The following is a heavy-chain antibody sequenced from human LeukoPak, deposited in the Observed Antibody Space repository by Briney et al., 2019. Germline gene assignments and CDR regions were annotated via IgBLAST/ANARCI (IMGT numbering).Heavy chain of an antibody. V-gene: IGHV3-23*01. D-gene: IGHD6-19*01. J-gene: IGHJ4*02. Sequence: GGSLRLSCAASGFTFSSYGMSWVRQAPGKGLEWVSAISGSGGSTYYADSVKGRFTISRDNSKNTLYLQMNSLRAEDTAVYYCAKDGTRSGWFYRGPTYFDYWGQGTLVTVSS. CDR1: GFTFSSYG. CDR2: ISGSGGST. CDR3: AKDGTRSGWFYRGPTYFDY.